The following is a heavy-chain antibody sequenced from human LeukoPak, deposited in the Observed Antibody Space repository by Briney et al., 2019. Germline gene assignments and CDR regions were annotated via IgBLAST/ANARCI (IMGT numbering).Heavy chain of an antibody. CDR2: ISYDGSSK. D-gene: IGHD5-12*01. V-gene: IGHV3-30*18. CDR3: AKDLYSGYDPNDY. J-gene: IGHJ4*02. CDR1: GFTFSAYG. Sequence: GGSLRLSCAASGFTFSAYGMHWVRQAPGKGLEWVAVISYDGSSKYYAGSVKGRFTISRDNSKNTLYLQMNSLRAEDTAVYYCAKDLYSGYDPNDYWGQGTLVTVSS.